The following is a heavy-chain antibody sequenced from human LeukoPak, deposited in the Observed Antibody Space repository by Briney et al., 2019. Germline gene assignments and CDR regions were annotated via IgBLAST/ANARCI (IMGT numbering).Heavy chain of an antibody. V-gene: IGHV1-2*02. CDR3: ARGQKYYDILTGYYDFDY. D-gene: IGHD3-9*01. CDR1: GYTFTGYY. CDR2: INPNSGGT. Sequence: VASVKVSCKASGYTFTGYYIHWVRQAPGQGLEWMGWINPNSGGTNYAQKFQGRVTMTRDTSISTAYMELSRLRSDDTAVYYCARGQKYYDILTGYYDFDYWGQGTLVTVSS. J-gene: IGHJ4*02.